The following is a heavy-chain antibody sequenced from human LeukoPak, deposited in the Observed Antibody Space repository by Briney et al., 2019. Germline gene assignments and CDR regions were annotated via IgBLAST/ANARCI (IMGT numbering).Heavy chain of an antibody. CDR2: IYYSGST. CDR3: ARVNVQFHARAFDI. V-gene: IGHV4-59*01. J-gene: IGHJ3*02. Sequence: PSETLSLTCTVSGGSISSYYWSWIRQPPGKGLEWIGYIYYSGSTNYNPSLKSRVTISVDTSKNQFSLKLSSVTAADTAVYYCARVNVQFHARAFDIWGQGTMVTVSS. D-gene: IGHD6-6*01. CDR1: GGSISSYY.